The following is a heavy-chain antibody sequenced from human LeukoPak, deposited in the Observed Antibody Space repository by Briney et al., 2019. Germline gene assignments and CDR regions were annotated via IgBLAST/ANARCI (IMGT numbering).Heavy chain of an antibody. V-gene: IGHV1-18*01. CDR1: GYTFTRYG. J-gene: IGHJ4*02. CDR2: ISAYNGYT. D-gene: IGHD6-13*01. CDR3: ARDHMLRSAAGTLDY. Sequence: ASVKVSCKASGYTFTRYGITWVRQAPGQGLEWMAWISAYNGYTNYAEKIQGRVTMTTDTSTSTAYMELRGLGSDDTAVYYCARDHMLRSAAGTLDYWGQGTLVTVSS.